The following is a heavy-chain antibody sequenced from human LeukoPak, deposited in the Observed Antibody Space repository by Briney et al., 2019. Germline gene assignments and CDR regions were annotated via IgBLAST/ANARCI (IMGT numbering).Heavy chain of an antibody. Sequence: SETLSLTCIVSGGSLSSANSYWSWFRQPPGKGLEWIGYMHFSGITKYNPSLKSRVTISIDTSKNHFSLTVSSVTAADTAVYSCAWWDYHYAMDVWGKGTAVTVSS. CDR3: AWWDYHYAMDV. CDR2: MHFSGIT. J-gene: IGHJ6*04. D-gene: IGHD2-15*01. V-gene: IGHV4-61*03. CDR1: GGSLSSANSY.